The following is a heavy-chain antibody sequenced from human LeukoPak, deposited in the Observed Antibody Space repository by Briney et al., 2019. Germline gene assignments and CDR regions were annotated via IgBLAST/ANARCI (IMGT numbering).Heavy chain of an antibody. Sequence: GGSLRLSCAASGFTFSSYGMHWVRQAPGKGLEWVAVMSFDGSHTYYADSVKGRFTISRDNAKNSLYLQMNSLRAEDTAVYYCARVTYYYYYYMDVWGKGTTVTISS. CDR3: ARVTYYYYYYMDV. CDR1: GFTFSSYG. J-gene: IGHJ6*03. V-gene: IGHV3-30*03. CDR2: MSFDGSHT.